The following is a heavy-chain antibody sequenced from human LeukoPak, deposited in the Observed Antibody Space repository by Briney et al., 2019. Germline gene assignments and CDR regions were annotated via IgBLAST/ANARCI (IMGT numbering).Heavy chain of an antibody. Sequence: SVKVSCKASGGTFSSYAWVRQAPGQGLEWMGGIIPMIGTAKYAQKFQGRVTITADESTSTVYMELSSLRSEDTAVYYCARETYGDYLIDYWGQGTLVTVSS. CDR2: IIPMIGTA. D-gene: IGHD4-17*01. J-gene: IGHJ4*02. V-gene: IGHV1-69*13. CDR1: GGTFSSYA. CDR3: ARETYGDYLIDY.